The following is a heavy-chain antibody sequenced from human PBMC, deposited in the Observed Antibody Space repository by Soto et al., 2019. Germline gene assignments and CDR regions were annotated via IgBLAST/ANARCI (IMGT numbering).Heavy chain of an antibody. CDR3: AIDRGLRLGRTFYYYGMDV. Sequence: PSETLSLTCTVSGGSISSGDYYWSWIRQPPGKGLEWIGYIYYSGSTYYSPSLKSRVTISVDTSKNQFSLKLSSATAADTAVYYCAIDRGLRLGRTFYYYGMDVWGQGTTVTVSS. CDR1: GGSISSGDYY. D-gene: IGHD5-12*01. J-gene: IGHJ6*02. V-gene: IGHV4-30-4*01. CDR2: IYYSGST.